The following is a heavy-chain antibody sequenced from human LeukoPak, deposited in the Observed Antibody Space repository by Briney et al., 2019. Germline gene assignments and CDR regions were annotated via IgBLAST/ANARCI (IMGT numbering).Heavy chain of an antibody. J-gene: IGHJ4*02. D-gene: IGHD1-26*01. Sequence: SETLSLTCTASGCSISNYYWSWIRQPPGKGLEWIGYIYYSGSTNYNPSLKSRVSISVDTSKNQFSLNLSSVTAADTAVYYCAGRSGRRGGVDYWGQGTLVTVSS. CDR1: GCSISNYY. CDR2: IYYSGST. CDR3: AGRSGRRGGVDY. V-gene: IGHV4-59*01.